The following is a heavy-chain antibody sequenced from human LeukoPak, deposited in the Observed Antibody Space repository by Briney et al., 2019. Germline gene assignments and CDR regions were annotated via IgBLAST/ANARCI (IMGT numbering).Heavy chain of an antibody. D-gene: IGHD3-9*01. CDR2: INPNSGGT. V-gene: IGHV1-2*02. J-gene: IGHJ4*02. CDR1: GYTFTGYY. CDR3: ARVGYDILTGYSLQFDY. Sequence: GASVKVSCKASGYTFTGYYMHWVRQAPGQGLEWMGWINPNSGGTNYAQKFQGRVTMTRDTSISTAYMELSRLRSDDTAVYYCARVGYDILTGYSLQFDYWGQGTLVTISS.